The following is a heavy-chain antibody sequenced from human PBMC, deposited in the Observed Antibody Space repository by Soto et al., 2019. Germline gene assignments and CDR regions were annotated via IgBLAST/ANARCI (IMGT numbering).Heavy chain of an antibody. CDR2: VNGGGGVT. Sequence: GGSLRLSCAASGFTYSDYGMHWVRQAPGKEPVWVSRVNGGGGVTYYADSVRGRFIISRDNSKNTVYLEMNSLGVEDTAVYYCARGYDAAQYYFDYWGQGTPVTVSS. V-gene: IGHV3-74*01. CDR1: GFTYSDYG. D-gene: IGHD3-16*01. J-gene: IGHJ4*02. CDR3: ARGYDAAQYYFDY.